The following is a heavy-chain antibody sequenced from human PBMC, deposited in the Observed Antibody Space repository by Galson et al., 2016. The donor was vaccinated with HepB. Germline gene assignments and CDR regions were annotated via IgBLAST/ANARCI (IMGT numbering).Heavy chain of an antibody. CDR3: AGATGYCSGGRWCYDGLDV. CDR1: GYTFTFFD. Sequence: SVKVSCKASGYTFTFFDINWVRQASGQGLEWMGWMNPKSGNTGYGQNFQGRVTMTRDTSKNTAYMELSSLRSDDTAVYYCAGATGYCSGGRWCYDGLDVGGQGTTVTVSS. D-gene: IGHD2-15*01. V-gene: IGHV1-8*01. J-gene: IGHJ6*02. CDR2: MNPKSGNT.